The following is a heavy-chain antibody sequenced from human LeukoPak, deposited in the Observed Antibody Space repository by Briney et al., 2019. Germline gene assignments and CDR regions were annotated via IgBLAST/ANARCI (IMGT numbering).Heavy chain of an antibody. V-gene: IGHV3-72*01. Sequence: GGSLRLSCAASGFTFSDYILDWVRQAPGKGLEWVGRIRRGANSYTTEYAASVKGRFTISRDDSKNSLYLHMNSLRAEDTAVYYCARAGVVPATMPSGGMDVWGQGTTVTVSS. J-gene: IGHJ6*02. CDR2: IRRGANSYTT. CDR3: ARAGVVPATMPSGGMDV. D-gene: IGHD2-2*01. CDR1: GFTFSDYI.